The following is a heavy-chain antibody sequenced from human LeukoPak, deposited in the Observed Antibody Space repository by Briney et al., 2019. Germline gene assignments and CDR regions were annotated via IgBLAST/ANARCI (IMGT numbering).Heavy chain of an antibody. D-gene: IGHD1-26*01. V-gene: IGHV3-30-3*01. Sequence: GALRLSCAASGFTFSSYEMNWVRQAPGKGLEWVVVISYDGSNKYYADSVKGRFTISRDNSKNTLFLQMNSLRAEDTAVYYCARGLCGTYHQCPAAIDAFDIWGQGTMVTVSS. CDR3: ARGLCGTYHQCPAAIDAFDI. J-gene: IGHJ3*02. CDR1: GFTFSSYE. CDR2: ISYDGSNK.